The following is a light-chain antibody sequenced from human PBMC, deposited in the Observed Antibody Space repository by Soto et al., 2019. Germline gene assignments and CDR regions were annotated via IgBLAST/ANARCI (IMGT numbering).Light chain of an antibody. Sequence: DIQMTQSPSSLSAPVGDRVTITCRASQTISTYLNWYQQKPGKAPRLLSYDASSLLSGVPSRFSGSGSGTDVTLTIDSLQPEEFSTYYCQQSDSTPYTFGQGTKVEI. CDR1: QTISTY. V-gene: IGKV1-39*01. CDR2: DAS. J-gene: IGKJ2*01. CDR3: QQSDSTPYT.